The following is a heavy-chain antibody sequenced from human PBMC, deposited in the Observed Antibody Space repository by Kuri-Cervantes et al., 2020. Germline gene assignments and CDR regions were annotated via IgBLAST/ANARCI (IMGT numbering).Heavy chain of an antibody. CDR1: GGSISSSSYY. D-gene: IGHD3-9*01. J-gene: IGHJ4*02. CDR3: ARALSFYDILTGYYRPYYFDY. V-gene: IGHV4-39*07. Sequence: SETLSLTCTVSGGSISSSSYYWGWIRQPPGKGLEWIGEINHSGSTNYNPSLKSRVTISVDTSKNQFSLKLSSVTAADTAVYYCARALSFYDILTGYYRPYYFDYWGQGTLVTVSS. CDR2: INHSGST.